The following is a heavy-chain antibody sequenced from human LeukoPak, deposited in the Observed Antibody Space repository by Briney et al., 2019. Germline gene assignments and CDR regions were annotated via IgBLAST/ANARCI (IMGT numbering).Heavy chain of an antibody. CDR1: GFSFSFYS. V-gene: IGHV3-66*01. Sequence: GGSLTLSCAASGFSFSFYSMNCVRQAPGNGLEWVSVIYSGGSTYYADSVKGRFTISRDNSKNTLYLQMNSLRAEDTAVYYCARGPVSHTSGWPFDYWGQGTLVTVSS. CDR2: IYSGGST. CDR3: ARGPVSHTSGWPFDY. J-gene: IGHJ4*02. D-gene: IGHD6-19*01.